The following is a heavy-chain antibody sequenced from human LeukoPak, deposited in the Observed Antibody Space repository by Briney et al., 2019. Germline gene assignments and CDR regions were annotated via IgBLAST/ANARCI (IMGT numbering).Heavy chain of an antibody. J-gene: IGHJ6*03. Sequence: GGSLRLSCAASGFTFSDHYMDWVRQAPGRGLEWVAFIRYDGSNKYYADSVKGRFTISRDNSKNTLYLQMNSLRAEDTAVYYCAKDFEDCSSTSCLGTHYYYYMDVWGKGTTVTISS. V-gene: IGHV3-30*02. CDR1: GFTFSDHY. CDR2: IRYDGSNK. CDR3: AKDFEDCSSTSCLGTHYYYYMDV. D-gene: IGHD2-2*01.